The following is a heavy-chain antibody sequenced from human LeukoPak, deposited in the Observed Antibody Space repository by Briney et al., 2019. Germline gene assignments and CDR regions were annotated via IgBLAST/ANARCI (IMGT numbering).Heavy chain of an antibody. V-gene: IGHV3-48*03. D-gene: IGHD3-22*01. Sequence: GGSLRLSCAASGFTFSSYEMNWVRQAPGKGLEGVSYISSSGSTIYYADSVKGRFTISRDNAKNSLYLQMSSLRAEDTAVYYCASKTDYYDSSGYIYFDYWGQGTLVTVSS. CDR2: ISSSGSTI. CDR3: ASKTDYYDSSGYIYFDY. CDR1: GFTFSSYE. J-gene: IGHJ4*02.